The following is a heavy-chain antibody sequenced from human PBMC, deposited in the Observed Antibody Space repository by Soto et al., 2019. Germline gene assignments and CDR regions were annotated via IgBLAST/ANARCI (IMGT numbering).Heavy chain of an antibody. J-gene: IGHJ4*02. V-gene: IGHV1-58*01. D-gene: IGHD2-15*01. CDR1: GFTFTSSA. Sequence: GPSVKVSCKASGFTFTSSAVQWVRQARGQRLEWIGWIVVGSGNTNYAQKFQERVTITRDMSTSTAYMELSSLRSEDTAVYYCAAGSVPAGFDYWGQGTLVTVCS. CDR2: IVVGSGNT. CDR3: AAGSVPAGFDY.